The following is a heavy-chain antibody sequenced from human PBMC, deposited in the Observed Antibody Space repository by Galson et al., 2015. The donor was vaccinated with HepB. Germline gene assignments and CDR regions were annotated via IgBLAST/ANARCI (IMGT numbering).Heavy chain of an antibody. Sequence: SLRLSCAVSGFSFSSYSMSWVRQAPGKGLEWISYISSTSGTIYYAESVKGRFTISRDNAKNSLYLQMDSLRDEDTAVYYCAKTGGAVSAYWGQGTLVTVSS. J-gene: IGHJ4*02. D-gene: IGHD6-19*01. V-gene: IGHV3-48*02. CDR2: ISSTSGTI. CDR3: AKTGGAVSAY. CDR1: GFSFSSYS.